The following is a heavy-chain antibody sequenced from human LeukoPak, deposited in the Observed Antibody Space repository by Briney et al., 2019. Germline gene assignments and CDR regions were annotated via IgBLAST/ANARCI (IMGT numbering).Heavy chain of an antibody. V-gene: IGHV1-2*02. CDR1: GYTFTGYY. D-gene: IGHD2-15*01. CDR2: INPNTGDT. CDR3: XRDXRXCNXDNHYPDLGY. Sequence: GASVKVSCKASGYTFTGYYLFWVRQAPGQGLEWMGWINPNTGDTKYGQKFQGRVTLTRDTSIRTTYMELSSLRSDDTAVYYCXRDXRXCNXDNHYPDLGYWGQGTLVTVSS. J-gene: IGHJ4*02.